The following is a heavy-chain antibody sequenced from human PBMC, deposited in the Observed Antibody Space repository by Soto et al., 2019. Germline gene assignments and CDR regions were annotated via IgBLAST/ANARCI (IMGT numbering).Heavy chain of an antibody. CDR2: IRSKANSYAT. CDR1: GFAFSGST. CDR3: TLGGAPGTDP. D-gene: IGHD6-13*01. Sequence: EVQLVESGGGLVQPGGSLKLSCAASGFAFSGSTMHWVRQASGKGLDWVGRIRSKANSYATAYAASVKGRFTISRDDSKNTAYLQMNSLKTEDTAVYYCTLGGAPGTDPWGQGTLVTVSS. V-gene: IGHV3-73*02. J-gene: IGHJ5*02.